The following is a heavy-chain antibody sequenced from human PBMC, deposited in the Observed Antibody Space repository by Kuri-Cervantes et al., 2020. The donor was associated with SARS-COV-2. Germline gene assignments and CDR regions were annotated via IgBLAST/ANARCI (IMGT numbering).Heavy chain of an antibody. V-gene: IGHV4-59*05. J-gene: IGHJ3*02. CDR2: IYYSGST. D-gene: IGHD5-12*01. CDR1: GGSISSYY. CDR3: ARHSVATISDAFDI. Sequence: GSLRLSCTVSGGSISSYYWSWIRQPAGKGLEWIGSIYYSGSTYYNPSLKSRVTISVDTSKNQFSLKLSSVTAADTAVYYCARHSVATISDAFDIWGQGTMVTVSS.